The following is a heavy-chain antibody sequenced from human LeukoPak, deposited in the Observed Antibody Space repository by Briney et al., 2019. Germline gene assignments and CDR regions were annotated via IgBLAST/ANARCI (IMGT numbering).Heavy chain of an antibody. J-gene: IGHJ4*02. CDR3: ARDGYYDSSGYSSPFFDY. V-gene: IGHV4-34*01. CDR2: INHSGST. D-gene: IGHD3-22*01. CDR1: GGSFSGYY. Sequence: PSETLSLTCAVYGGSFSGYYWSWIRQPPGKGLEWIGEINHSGSTNYNPSLKSRVTISVDTSKNQYSLKLSSVTAADTAVYYCARDGYYDSSGYSSPFFDYWGQGTLVTVYS.